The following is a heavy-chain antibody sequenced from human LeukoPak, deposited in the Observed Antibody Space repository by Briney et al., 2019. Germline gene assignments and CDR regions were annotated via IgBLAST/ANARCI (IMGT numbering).Heavy chain of an antibody. CDR2: IYYCGST. D-gene: IGHD3-3*01. CDR3: ARRWGWSGYPNYAFDI. Sequence: SETLCLTCTVSGGSISSYYWSWIRQPPGKGLEWIGSIYYCGSTNYNPSLKSRGTISVDTSKNQFSLKLSSVTSADTAVYYCARRWGWSGYPNYAFDIWGQGTMVTVSS. V-gene: IGHV4-59*08. CDR1: GGSISSYY. J-gene: IGHJ3*02.